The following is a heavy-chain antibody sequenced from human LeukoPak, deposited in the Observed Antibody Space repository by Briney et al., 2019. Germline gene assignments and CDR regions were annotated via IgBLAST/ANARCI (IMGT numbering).Heavy chain of an antibody. CDR3: ARANWDLNFDY. Sequence: SQTLSLTCAVSGGSISSGGYSWSWIRQPPGKGLEWIGYIYRSGSTYYNPSLKSRVTISVDRSKNQFSLKLSSVTAADTAVYYCARANWDLNFDYWGQGTLVTVSS. D-gene: IGHD7-27*01. CDR1: GGSISSGGYS. V-gene: IGHV4-30-2*01. CDR2: IYRSGST. J-gene: IGHJ4*02.